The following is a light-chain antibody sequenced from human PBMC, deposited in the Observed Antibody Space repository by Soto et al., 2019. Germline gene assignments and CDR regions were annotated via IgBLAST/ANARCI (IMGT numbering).Light chain of an antibody. Sequence: DIQLTQSPSFLSASVGDRVTVTCRASQGVNSYLAWYQQKPGKAPQLLIYTASTLQSGVPSGFSGSGSGTEFTLTITSLQPEDFAAYYCQQLYTYPLTFGGGTKVEIK. CDR1: QGVNSY. CDR3: QQLYTYPLT. CDR2: TAS. J-gene: IGKJ4*01. V-gene: IGKV1-9*01.